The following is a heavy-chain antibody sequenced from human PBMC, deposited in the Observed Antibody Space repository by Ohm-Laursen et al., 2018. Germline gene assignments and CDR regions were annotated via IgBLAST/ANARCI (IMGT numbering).Heavy chain of an antibody. CDR2: IYTGGST. V-gene: IGHV3-53*01. Sequence: GSLRLSCAASGFIVSSTYMDWVRQAPGKGLEYVAIIYTGGSTDYADSVKGRFNISRDNSKNTLYLQMNSLRVEDTAVYYCVGEGDGTSYQWWGQGTLVTVSS. CDR3: VGEGDGTSYQW. D-gene: IGHD2-21*02. CDR1: GFIVSSTY. J-gene: IGHJ4*02.